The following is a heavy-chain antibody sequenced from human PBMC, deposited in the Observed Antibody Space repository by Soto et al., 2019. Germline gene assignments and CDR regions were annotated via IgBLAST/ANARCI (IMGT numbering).Heavy chain of an antibody. V-gene: IGHV3-48*01. D-gene: IGHD4-17*01. Sequence: EVQLVESGGGLVQPGGSLRLSCAASGFTFSSYSMNWVRQAPGKGLEWVSYISSSSSTIYYADSVKGRFTISRDNAKNSLYLQMNSLRAEDTAVYYCAREGDYGDYETWYFDLWGRGTLVTVSS. J-gene: IGHJ2*01. CDR2: ISSSSSTI. CDR1: GFTFSSYS. CDR3: AREGDYGDYETWYFDL.